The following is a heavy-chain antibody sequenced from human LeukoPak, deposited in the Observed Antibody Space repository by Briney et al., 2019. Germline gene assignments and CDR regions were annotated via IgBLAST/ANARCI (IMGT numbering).Heavy chain of an antibody. CDR1: GFTFTTYG. CDR2: IRSDGSGE. Sequence: GGSLRLSCVASGFTFTTYGTHWVRQAPGKGLEWVAVIRSDGSGEYYADSVKGRFIISRDNSKNTLYLQMNSLRVEDTAMYYCARYCSGGTCCVGLIWGQGTLVTVSS. D-gene: IGHD2-15*01. J-gene: IGHJ4*02. CDR3: ARYCSGGTCCVGLI. V-gene: IGHV3-33*01.